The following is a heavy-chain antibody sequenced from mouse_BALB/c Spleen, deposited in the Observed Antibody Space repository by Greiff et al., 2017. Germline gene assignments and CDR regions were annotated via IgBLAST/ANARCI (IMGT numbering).Heavy chain of an antibody. D-gene: IGHD1-1*01. CDR3: ARREYYGSSYWYFDV. V-gene: IGHV3-8*02. CDR2: ISYSGST. J-gene: IGHJ1*01. Sequence: EVQLKESGPSLVKPSQTLSLTCSVTGDSITSGYWNWIRKFPGNKLEYMGYISYSGSTYYNPSLKSRISITRDTSKNQYYLQLNSVTTEDTATYYCARREYYGSSYWYFDVWGAGTTVTVSS. CDR1: GDSITSGY.